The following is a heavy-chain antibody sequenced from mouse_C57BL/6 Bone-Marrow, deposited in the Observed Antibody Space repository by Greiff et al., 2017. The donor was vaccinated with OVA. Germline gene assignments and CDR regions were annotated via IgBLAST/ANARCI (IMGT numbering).Heavy chain of an antibody. CDR2: LSSGRRTL. D-gene: IGHD2-1*01. V-gene: IGHV5-17*01. CDR1: GFTFSDYG. Sequence: EVMLVESGGGLVKPGGSLKLSCAASGFTFSDYGMHWVRQAPEKGLEWVAYLSSGRRTLYSADTVKGRFTIFRDNAKNTLFLQMTSLRSEDTAMYYCARRIYYPWYFEVWGTGTTVTVSS. J-gene: IGHJ1*03. CDR3: ARRIYYPWYFEV.